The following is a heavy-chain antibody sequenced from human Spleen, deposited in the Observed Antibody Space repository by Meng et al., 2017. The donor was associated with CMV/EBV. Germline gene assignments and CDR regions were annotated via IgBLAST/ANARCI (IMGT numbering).Heavy chain of an antibody. J-gene: IGHJ6*02. V-gene: IGHV1-18*04. CDR3: ARDGESCSSTSCYTRSNYYYGMDV. CDR1: GYTFTNYG. Sequence: ASVKVSCKASGYTFTNYGISWVRQAPGQGLEWMGWIGAYNGDTNYAQRFQGRVTMTTDTSTRTVYMELRSLRSDDTAVYYCARDGESCSSTSCYTRSNYYYGMDVWGQGTTVTVSS. CDR2: IGAYNGDT. D-gene: IGHD2-2*02.